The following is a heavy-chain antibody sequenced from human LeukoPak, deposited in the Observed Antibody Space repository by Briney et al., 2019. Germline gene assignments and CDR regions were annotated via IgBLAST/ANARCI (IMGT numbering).Heavy chain of an antibody. CDR2: IYYSGST. J-gene: IGHJ6*02. V-gene: IGHV4-59*12. CDR3: ARDLRSTVTTLDV. Sequence: SETLSLTCTVSGGSISSYYWSWIRQPPGKGLEWIGYIYYSGSTNYNPSLKSRLSISVDTSKNQFSLKLNSVTAADTAVYYCARDLRSTVTTLDVWGQGTTVTVSS. D-gene: IGHD4-17*01. CDR1: GGSISSYY.